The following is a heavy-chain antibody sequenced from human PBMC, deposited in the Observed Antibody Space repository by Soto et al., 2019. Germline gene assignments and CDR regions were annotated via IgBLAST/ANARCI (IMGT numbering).Heavy chain of an antibody. V-gene: IGHV4-39*01. CDR1: GGSISSSSYY. CDR2: IYYSGST. J-gene: IGHJ4*02. CDR3: AGSITGTNFDY. Sequence: SETLSLTCTVSGGSISSSSYYWGWIRQPPGKGLEWIGSIYYSGSTYYNPSLKSRVTISVDTSKNQFSLKLSSVTAADTAVYYCAGSITGTNFDYWGQGTLVTVSS. D-gene: IGHD1-7*01.